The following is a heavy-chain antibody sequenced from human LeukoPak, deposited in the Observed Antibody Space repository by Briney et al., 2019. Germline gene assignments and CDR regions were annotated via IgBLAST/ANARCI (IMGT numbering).Heavy chain of an antibody. J-gene: IGHJ5*02. D-gene: IGHD1-26*01. CDR3: ARGEWELLGWFDP. V-gene: IGHV4-4*02. CDR1: GGSISSSNW. CDR2: IYHSGST. Sequence: PSETLSLTCAVSGGSISSSNWWSWVRQPPGKGLEWIGEIYHSGSTNYNPSLKSRVTVSVDKSKNQFSLKLSSVTAADTAVYYCARGEWELLGWFDPWGQGTLVTASS.